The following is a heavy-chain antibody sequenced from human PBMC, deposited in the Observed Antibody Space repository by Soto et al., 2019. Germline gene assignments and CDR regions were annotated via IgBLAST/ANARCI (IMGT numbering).Heavy chain of an antibody. CDR2: IYSSGST. J-gene: IGHJ6*02. D-gene: IGHD3-10*01. V-gene: IGHV4-59*08. CDR3: ARHSPPFFYGSWPWDV. Sequence: QVQLQESGPGLVRPSETLSLTCTASGGSISNSYWSWIRQSPGKGLEWIGYIYSSGSTNYNHTLKSRVTISVDTSKNQFSLKLSSLIAADTAVYYCARHSPPFFYGSWPWDVWGQGTTVTVSS. CDR1: GGSISNSY.